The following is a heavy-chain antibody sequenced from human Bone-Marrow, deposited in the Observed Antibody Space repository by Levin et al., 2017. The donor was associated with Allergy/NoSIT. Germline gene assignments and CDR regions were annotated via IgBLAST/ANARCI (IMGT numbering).Heavy chain of an antibody. J-gene: IGHJ4*02. CDR1: GFTFSSYW. CDR2: IKEDGSEK. D-gene: IGHD2-21*02. CDR3: VRDCGGDCYSY. Sequence: QSGESLKISCAASGFTFSSYWMAWVRQAPGKGLEWVANIKEDGSEKYHVGSVKGRFTISRDNAKKSLYLQMNSLRAEDTAVYYCVRDCGGDCYSYWGQGTLVTVSS. V-gene: IGHV3-7*01.